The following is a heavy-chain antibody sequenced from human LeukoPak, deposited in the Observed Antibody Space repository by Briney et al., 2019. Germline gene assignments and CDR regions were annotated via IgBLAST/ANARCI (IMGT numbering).Heavy chain of an antibody. CDR3: ARDEGYYGSGSYQQEYYYGMDV. CDR1: GYTFTGYY. J-gene: IGHJ6*02. D-gene: IGHD3-10*01. V-gene: IGHV1-2*04. Sequence: ASVKVSCKAPGYTFTGYYMHWVRQAPGQGLEWMGWINPNSGGTNYAQKFQGWVTMTRDTSISTAYMELSRLRSDDTAVYYCARDEGYYGSGSYQQEYYYGMDVWGQGTTVTVSS. CDR2: INPNSGGT.